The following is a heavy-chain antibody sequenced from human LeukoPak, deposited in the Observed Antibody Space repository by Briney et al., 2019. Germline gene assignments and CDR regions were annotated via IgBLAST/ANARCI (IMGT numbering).Heavy chain of an antibody. J-gene: IGHJ6*03. CDR1: GYTFTGYY. CDR2: TIPVYGTT. CDR3: ARAGPPSRDYYYYMDV. V-gene: IGHV1-69*13. Sequence: EASVKVSCKASGYTFTGYYMHWVRQAPGQGLEWMGGTIPVYGTTNYAQKFQGRVTITADESTGTVYMELNTLRSEDTAVYYCARAGPPSRDYYYYMDVWGTGTMVTVAS.